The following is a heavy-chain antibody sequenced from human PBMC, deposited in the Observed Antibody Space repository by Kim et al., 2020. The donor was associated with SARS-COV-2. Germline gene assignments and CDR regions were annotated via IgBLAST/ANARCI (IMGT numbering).Heavy chain of an antibody. V-gene: IGHV1-69*04. Sequence: SVKVSCEASEYTFNSYAINWVRQAPGQGFEWMGRVIPLFGVANYAQKFQARLTITADKSTTTSYMELSSLRSDDTAVYYCARESLMYRDSENGFDVWGRGTMVTVSS. CDR1: EYTFNSYA. J-gene: IGHJ3*01. D-gene: IGHD2-21*02. CDR2: VIPLFGVA. CDR3: ARESLMYRDSENGFDV.